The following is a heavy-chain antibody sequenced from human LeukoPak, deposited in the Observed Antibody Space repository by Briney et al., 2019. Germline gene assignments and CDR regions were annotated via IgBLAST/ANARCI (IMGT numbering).Heavy chain of an antibody. Sequence: PGGSLRLSCAASGFTFSSYAMHWVRQAPGKGLEWVAVIPYDGSNKYYADSVKGRFTISRDNSKNTLYLQMNSLRAEDTAVYYCARDIVLMVYAIPGYWGQGTLVTVSS. CDR2: IPYDGSNK. D-gene: IGHD2-8*01. V-gene: IGHV3-30-3*01. CDR3: ARDIVLMVYAIPGY. CDR1: GFTFSSYA. J-gene: IGHJ4*02.